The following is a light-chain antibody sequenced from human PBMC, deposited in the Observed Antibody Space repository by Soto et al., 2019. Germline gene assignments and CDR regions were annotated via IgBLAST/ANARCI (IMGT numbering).Light chain of an antibody. CDR3: QQSYTTPQT. V-gene: IGKV1-39*01. CDR2: TAS. J-gene: IGKJ1*01. Sequence: DIQMTQSPSSLSASVGDRVTITCRASQSISSYLNWYQLKPGKAPKLLIYTASSLQSGVPSRFSGSGSGTDFTLTISSLQPADFAIYYCQQSYTTPQTFGQGTKVEIK. CDR1: QSISSY.